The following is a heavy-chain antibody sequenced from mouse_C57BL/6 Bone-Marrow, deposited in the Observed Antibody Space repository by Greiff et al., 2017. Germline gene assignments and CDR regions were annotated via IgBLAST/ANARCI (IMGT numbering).Heavy chain of an antibody. CDR1: GFNIKDDY. CDR3: TTGGYDEDYFDY. CDR2: IDPANGDT. D-gene: IGHD2-2*01. J-gene: IGHJ2*01. V-gene: IGHV14-4*01. Sequence: VQLQQSGAELVRPGASVKLSCTASGFNIKDDYMHWVKQRPEQGLEWIGWIDPANGDTEYASKFQGKATITADTSSNTAYLQLSSLTSEDTAVYYCTTGGYDEDYFDYWGQGTTLTVSS.